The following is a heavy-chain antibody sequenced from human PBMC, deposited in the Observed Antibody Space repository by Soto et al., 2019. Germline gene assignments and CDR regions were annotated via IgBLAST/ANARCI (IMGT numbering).Heavy chain of an antibody. CDR2: IIPIFGTA. Sequence: GASVKVSCKASGGTFSSYAISWVRQAPGQGLEWMGGIIPIFGTANYAQKFQGRVTITADKSTSTAYMELSSLRSEDTAVYYCARPDEYSSSSDYYYGMGVWGQGTTVTV. CDR1: GGTFSSYA. V-gene: IGHV1-69*06. D-gene: IGHD6-6*01. CDR3: ARPDEYSSSSDYYYGMGV. J-gene: IGHJ6*02.